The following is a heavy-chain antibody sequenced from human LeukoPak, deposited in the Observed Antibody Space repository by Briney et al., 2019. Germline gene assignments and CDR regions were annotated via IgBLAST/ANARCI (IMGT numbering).Heavy chain of an antibody. Sequence: GGSLRLSRAASGFTFSSYGMHWVRQAPGKGLGWVAFIRYDGSNKYYADSVKGRFTISRDNSKNTLYLQMNSLRAEDTAVYYCAKSDTAMVPGYYWGQGTLVTVSS. V-gene: IGHV3-30*02. CDR1: GFTFSSYG. CDR2: IRYDGSNK. J-gene: IGHJ4*02. D-gene: IGHD5-18*01. CDR3: AKSDTAMVPGYY.